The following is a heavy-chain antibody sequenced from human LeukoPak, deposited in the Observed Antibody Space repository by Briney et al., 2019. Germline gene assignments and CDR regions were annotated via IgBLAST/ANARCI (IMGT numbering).Heavy chain of an antibody. Sequence: SETLSLTCTVSGGSISSSTYYWGWLRQPPGKGLEWIASIYYLGNTYYNPSLRSRVTISVDTSKNQFSLELSSVTAADTAVYYCARQDSSGYYPFDYWGQGTLVTVSS. J-gene: IGHJ4*02. CDR2: IYYLGNT. CDR1: GGSISSSTYY. V-gene: IGHV4-39*01. CDR3: ARQDSSGYYPFDY. D-gene: IGHD3-22*01.